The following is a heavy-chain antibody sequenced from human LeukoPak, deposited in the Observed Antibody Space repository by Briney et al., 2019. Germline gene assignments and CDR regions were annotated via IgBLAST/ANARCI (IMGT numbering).Heavy chain of an antibody. V-gene: IGHV1-69*05. CDR2: IIPIFGTA. D-gene: IGHD3-22*01. J-gene: IGHJ4*02. CDR3: ARDLGTYYYDSSGYLGY. Sequence: ASVKVSCKASGGTFSSYAISWVRQAPGQGLEWMGGIIPIFGTANYAQKFQSRVTITTDESTSTAYMELSSLRSEDTAVYYCARDLGTYYYDSSGYLGYWGQGTLVTVSS. CDR1: GGTFSSYA.